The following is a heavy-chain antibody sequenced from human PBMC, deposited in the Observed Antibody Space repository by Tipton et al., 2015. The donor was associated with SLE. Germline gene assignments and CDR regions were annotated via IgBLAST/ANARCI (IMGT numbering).Heavy chain of an antibody. D-gene: IGHD2-8*01. J-gene: IGHJ6*02. CDR2: IYYSGST. Sequence: TLSLTCTVSGGSISSYYWSWIRQPPGKGLEYIGYIYYSGSTNYNPSLKSRVTISLDTSKNQFSLKVSSVTAADTAVYYCAARYAYNYYYGMDVWGQGTTVTVSS. CDR1: GGSISSYY. V-gene: IGHV4-59*08. CDR3: AARYAYNYYYGMDV.